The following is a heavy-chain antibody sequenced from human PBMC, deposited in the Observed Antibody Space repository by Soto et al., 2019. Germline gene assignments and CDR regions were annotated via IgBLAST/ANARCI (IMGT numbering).Heavy chain of an antibody. CDR1: GFTFSSYS. J-gene: IGHJ4*02. Sequence: GGSLRLSCAASGFTFSSYSMNWVRQAPGKGLEWVSSISSSSSYIYYADSVKGRFTISRDNAKNSLYLQMNSLRAEDTAVYYCARVWEEGMYSRSPHLYFDYWGQGTLVTVSS. V-gene: IGHV3-21*01. CDR3: ARVWEEGMYSRSPHLYFDY. CDR2: ISSSSSYI. D-gene: IGHD6-6*01.